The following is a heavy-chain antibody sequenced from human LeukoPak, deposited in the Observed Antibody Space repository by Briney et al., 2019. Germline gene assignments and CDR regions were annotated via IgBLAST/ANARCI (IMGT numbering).Heavy chain of an antibody. CDR2: IYHSGST. J-gene: IGHJ4*02. D-gene: IGHD3-22*01. Sequence: SETLSLTCTVSGGSISSYYWGWIRQPPGKGLEWIGSIYHSGSTYYNPSLKSRVTISVDTSKNQFSLKLSSVTAADTAVYYCARSSYYYDSSGFQYYFDYWGQGTLVTVSS. CDR3: ARSSYYYDSSGFQYYFDY. CDR1: GGSISSYY. V-gene: IGHV4-38-2*02.